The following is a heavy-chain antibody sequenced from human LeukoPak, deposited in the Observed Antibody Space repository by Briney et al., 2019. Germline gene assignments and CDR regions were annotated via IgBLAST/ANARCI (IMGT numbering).Heavy chain of an antibody. CDR3: ARGRRNDRSSSWSFDY. CDR1: GFTFSSYS. V-gene: IGHV3-21*01. Sequence: KTGGSLRLSCAASGFTFSSYSMNWVRQAPGKGLEWVSSISSSSSYIYYADSVKGRFTISRDNAKNSLYLQMNSLRAEDTAVYYCARGRRNDRSSSWSFDYWGQGTLVTVSS. J-gene: IGHJ4*02. D-gene: IGHD6-13*01. CDR2: ISSSSSYI.